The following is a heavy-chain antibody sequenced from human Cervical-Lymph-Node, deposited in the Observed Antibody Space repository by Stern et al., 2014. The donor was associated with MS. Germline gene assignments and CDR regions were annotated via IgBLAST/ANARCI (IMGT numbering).Heavy chain of an antibody. Sequence: EVQLVESGGDLVRPGGSLTLSCAASGFRFSNFAMSWVRPSEGRGLECVAGINHSGDHPYYTDSVKGRFTISRDNSDDTLYLRMDSLRVDDTAVYYCAKGLVTYGDDHFFDRWGRGTLVLVSS. CDR2: INHSGDHP. CDR1: GFRFSNFA. V-gene: IGHV3-23*04. D-gene: IGHD4-17*01. J-gene: IGHJ2*01. CDR3: AKGLVTYGDDHFFDR.